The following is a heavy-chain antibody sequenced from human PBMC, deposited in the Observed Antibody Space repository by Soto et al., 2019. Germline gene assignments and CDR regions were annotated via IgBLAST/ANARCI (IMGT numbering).Heavy chain of an antibody. D-gene: IGHD3-10*01. CDR3: ARDGEAHYGLDV. J-gene: IGHJ6*02. CDR1: GFTFSSYW. Sequence: GSLRLSCAASGFTFSSYWMSWVRQAPGKGLEWVANIKQGGSEQYYVDSVKGRFPISRDNAKNSLYLQMNSLRAEDTAVYYCARDGEAHYGLDVWGQGTTVTVSS. V-gene: IGHV3-7*01. CDR2: IKQGGSEQ.